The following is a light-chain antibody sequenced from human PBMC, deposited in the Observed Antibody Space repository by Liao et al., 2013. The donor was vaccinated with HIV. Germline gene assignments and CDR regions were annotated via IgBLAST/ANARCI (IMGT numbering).Light chain of an antibody. CDR3: QAWDGNTAI. V-gene: IGLV3-1*01. J-gene: IGLJ2*01. CDR1: NLGDKY. Sequence: SYELTQSPSVSVSPGQTASITCSGDNLGDKYASWYQHKPGQSPVLVIYQDNKRPSGIPERFSGSNSGNTATLTISGTQPTDEADYYCQAWDGNTAIFGGGTKLTVL. CDR2: QDN.